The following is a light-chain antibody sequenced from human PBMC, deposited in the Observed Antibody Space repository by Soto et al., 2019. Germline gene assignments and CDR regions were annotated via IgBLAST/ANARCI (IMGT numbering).Light chain of an antibody. J-gene: IGLJ2*01. CDR3: SSYTSRSTLGV. V-gene: IGLV2-14*03. CDR1: NSDIGGYNY. CDR2: DVS. Sequence: QSVLTQPASVSGSPGQSITISCTGTNSDIGGYNYVSWYQQHPGKAPKLMIYDVSNRPSGVSYRFSGSKSGNTASPTISGLQAEDEADYYCSSYTSRSTLGVFGGGTKLTVL.